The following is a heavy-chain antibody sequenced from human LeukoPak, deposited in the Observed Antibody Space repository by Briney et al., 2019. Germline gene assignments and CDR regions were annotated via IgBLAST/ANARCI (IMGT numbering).Heavy chain of an antibody. D-gene: IGHD4-17*01. CDR2: LWPEGSDK. CDR1: GFSFSTYY. V-gene: IGHV3-7*01. J-gene: IGHJ4*02. CDR3: ARLFGGVTTFDY. Sequence: QAGGSLRLSCAASGFSFSTYYMSWVRQGPGKGLEWVATLWPEGSDKRYVDSVRDRFTISRDNAKNSLYLQMNSLSAEDTAVYYCARLFGGVTTFDYWGQGALVTVSS.